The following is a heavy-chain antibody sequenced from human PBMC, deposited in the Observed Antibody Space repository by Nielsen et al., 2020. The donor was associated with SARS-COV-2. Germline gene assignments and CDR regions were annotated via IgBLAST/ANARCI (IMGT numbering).Heavy chain of an antibody. V-gene: IGHV4-34*01. CDR3: ARITIFGVVPSFFGYGMDV. Sequence: SETLSLTCAVYGGSFSGYYWSWIRQPPGKGLEWIGEINHSGSTNYNPSLKSRVTISVDKSKNQFSLKLSSVTAADTAVYYCARITIFGVVPSFFGYGMDVWGQGTTVTVSS. CDR2: INHSGST. D-gene: IGHD3-3*01. J-gene: IGHJ6*02. CDR1: GGSFSGYY.